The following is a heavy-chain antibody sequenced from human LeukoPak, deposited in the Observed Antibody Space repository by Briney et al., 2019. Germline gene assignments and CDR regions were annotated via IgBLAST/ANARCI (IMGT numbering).Heavy chain of an antibody. D-gene: IGHD6-13*01. V-gene: IGHV1-2*02. CDR3: ARDVAAARDYCYYYMDV. CDR1: GYTFTGYY. Sequence: GASVKVSCKASGYTFTGYYMHWVRQAPGQGLEWMGWINPNSGGTNYAQKFQGRVTMTRDTSISTAYMELSRLRSDDTAVYYCARDVAAARDYCYYYMDVWGKGTTVTVSS. J-gene: IGHJ6*03. CDR2: INPNSGGT.